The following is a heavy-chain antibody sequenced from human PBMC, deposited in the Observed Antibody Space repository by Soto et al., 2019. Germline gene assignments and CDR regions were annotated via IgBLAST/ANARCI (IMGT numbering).Heavy chain of an antibody. Sequence: GASVKVSCKASGYTFTGYYMPWVRQAPGQGLEWMGWINPNSGGTNYAQKFQGRVTMTRDTSISTAYMELSRLRSDDTAVYYCARDRQDIVVVPAAINPWFDPWGQGTLVTVSS. J-gene: IGHJ5*02. V-gene: IGHV1-2*02. CDR2: INPNSGGT. D-gene: IGHD2-2*02. CDR3: ARDRQDIVVVPAAINPWFDP. CDR1: GYTFTGYY.